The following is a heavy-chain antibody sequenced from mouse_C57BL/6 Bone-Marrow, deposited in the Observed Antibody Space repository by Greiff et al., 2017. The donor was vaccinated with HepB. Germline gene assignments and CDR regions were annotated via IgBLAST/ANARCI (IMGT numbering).Heavy chain of an antibody. CDR1: GFTFSDYG. D-gene: IGHD1-1*01. CDR2: ISSGSSTI. J-gene: IGHJ2*01. CDR3: ARKTTVVATDY. Sequence: EVKLMESGGGLVKPGGSLKLSCAASGFTFSDYGMHWVRQAPEKGLEWVAYISSGSSTIYYADTVKGRVTISRDNAKNTLFLQMTSLRSEDTAMYYCARKTTVVATDYWGQGTTLTVSS. V-gene: IGHV5-17*01.